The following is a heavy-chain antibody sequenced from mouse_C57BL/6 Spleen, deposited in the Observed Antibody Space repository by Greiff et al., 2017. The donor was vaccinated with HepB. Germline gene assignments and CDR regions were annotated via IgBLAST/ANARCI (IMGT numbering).Heavy chain of an antibody. CDR1: GFTFTDYY. CDR3: ARYDDDYLYFDY. CDR2: IRNKANGYTT. V-gene: IGHV7-3*01. Sequence: EVKLVESGGGLVQPGGSLSLSCAASGFTFTDYYMSWVRQPPGKALEWLGFIRNKANGYTTEYSASVKGRFTIYRDNSQSILYLQMNALRADDSATYYCARYDDDYLYFDYWGQGTTLTVSS. J-gene: IGHJ2*01. D-gene: IGHD2-3*01.